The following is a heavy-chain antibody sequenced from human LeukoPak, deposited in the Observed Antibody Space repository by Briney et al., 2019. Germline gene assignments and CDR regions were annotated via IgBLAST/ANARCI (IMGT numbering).Heavy chain of an antibody. D-gene: IGHD3-22*01. CDR2: ISVGSSTI. J-gene: IGHJ4*02. CDR1: GFTFSSYS. V-gene: IGHV3-48*01. CDR3: ARRRYYYDSSGYYY. Sequence: GGSLRLSCAASGFTFSSYSMNWVRQAPGKGLEWVSYISVGSSTIYYADSVKGRFTISRDNAKNSLYLQMNSLRAEDTAVYYCARRRYYYDSSGYYYWGQGTLVTVSS.